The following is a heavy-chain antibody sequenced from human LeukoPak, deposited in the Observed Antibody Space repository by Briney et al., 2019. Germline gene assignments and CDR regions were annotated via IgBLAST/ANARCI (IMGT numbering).Heavy chain of an antibody. CDR1: GFTFGSYA. D-gene: IGHD3-10*01. J-gene: IGHJ4*02. Sequence: GGSLRLSCAASGFTFGSYAMHWVRRAPGKGLEYVSAISSNGGSTYYANSVEGRFTISRDNSKNTLYLQMGSLRAEDMAVYYCARDRGGHFDYWGQGTLVTVSS. CDR3: ARDRGGHFDY. V-gene: IGHV3-64*01. CDR2: ISSNGGST.